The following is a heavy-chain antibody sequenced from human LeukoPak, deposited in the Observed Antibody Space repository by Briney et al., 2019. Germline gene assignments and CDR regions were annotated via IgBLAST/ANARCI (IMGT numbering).Heavy chain of an antibody. CDR3: AKESGSDFDY. V-gene: IGHV3-30*02. J-gene: IGHJ4*02. CDR2: IRYDGSDK. D-gene: IGHD3-22*01. Sequence: PAGSLRLSCAASGFTFSTYGMHWVRQAPGKGLQWVAFIRYDGSDKLYAEFVKGRFTISRDNSKSTLFLQMNSLRIEDTAVYYCAKESGSDFDYWGQGTLVTVSS. CDR1: GFTFSTYG.